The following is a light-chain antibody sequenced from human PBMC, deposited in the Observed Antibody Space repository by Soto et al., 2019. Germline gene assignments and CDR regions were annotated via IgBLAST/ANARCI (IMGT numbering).Light chain of an antibody. J-gene: IGLJ3*02. V-gene: IGLV2-8*01. CDR3: TSYAGSNNLV. CDR1: SSDIGGYNY. Sequence: QSVLTQPPSASGSPGQSVTISCTGTSSDIGGYNYVSWYQQHPGKAPKLIIYEDSKRPSGVPDRFSGPKSGNTASLTVSGLQAEDEADYYCTSYAGSNNLVFAGGTKLTVL. CDR2: EDS.